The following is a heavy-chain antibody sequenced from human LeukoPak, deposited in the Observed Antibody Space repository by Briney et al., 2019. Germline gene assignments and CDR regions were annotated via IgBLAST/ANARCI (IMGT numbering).Heavy chain of an antibody. J-gene: IGHJ6*03. V-gene: IGHV4-61*02. CDR3: ARDGIAAAYYYYYMDV. CDR1: GGSLSSGSYY. CDR2: IYTSGST. Sequence: SETLSLTCTVSGGSLSSGSYYWSWIRQPAGKGLEWIGRIYTSGSTNYNPSLKSRVTISVDTSKNQFSLKLSPVTAADTAVYYCARDGIAAAYYYYYMDVWGKGTTVTVSS. D-gene: IGHD6-13*01.